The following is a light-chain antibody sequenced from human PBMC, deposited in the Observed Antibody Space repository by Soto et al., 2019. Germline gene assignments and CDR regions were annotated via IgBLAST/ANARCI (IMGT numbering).Light chain of an antibody. Sequence: DIQMTQSPSSLYASVGDRVNITCRASQGISNYFAWYQQKPGKVPKLLIYAASTLQSGVPSRFSGSGSGTDFTLSINSLQPEDVATYYCQKYNSAPRTFGQGTKVDNK. V-gene: IGKV1-27*01. CDR1: QGISNY. CDR3: QKYNSAPRT. J-gene: IGKJ1*01. CDR2: AAS.